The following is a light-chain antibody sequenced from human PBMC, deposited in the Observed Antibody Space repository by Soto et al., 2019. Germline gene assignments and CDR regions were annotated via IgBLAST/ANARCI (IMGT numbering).Light chain of an antibody. V-gene: IGLV2-14*01. CDR3: SSYTSSNSVV. Sequence: QSALTQPASVSGSPGQSITISCTGTSSDIGTYIYVSWYLQHPGKAPKLLIYEVGNRPSGVSNRFSGSKSGNTASLTISGLQAEGEADYYCSSYTSSNSVVFGGGTKLTVL. CDR1: SSDIGTYIY. J-gene: IGLJ2*01. CDR2: EVG.